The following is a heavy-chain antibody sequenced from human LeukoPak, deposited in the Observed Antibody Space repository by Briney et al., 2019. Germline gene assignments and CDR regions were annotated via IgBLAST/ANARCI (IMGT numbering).Heavy chain of an antibody. CDR3: AREETYGSGSYVDY. D-gene: IGHD3-10*01. V-gene: IGHV4-31*03. J-gene: IGHJ4*02. CDR1: GGSISSGGYY. Sequence: SETLSLTCTVSGGSISSGGYYWSWIRQHPGKGLEWIGYIYYSGSTYYNPSLKSRVTISVDTSKNQFSLKLSSVTAADTPVYYCAREETYGSGSYVDYWGQGTLVTVSS. CDR2: IYYSGST.